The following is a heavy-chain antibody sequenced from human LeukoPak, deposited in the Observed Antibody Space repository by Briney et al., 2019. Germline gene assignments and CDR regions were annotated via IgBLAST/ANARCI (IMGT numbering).Heavy chain of an antibody. V-gene: IGHV4-31*03. Sequence: SQTLSLTCTVSGGSISSGGYYWSWIRQHPGKGLEWIGYIYYSGSTYYNPSLKSRVTISVDTSKNQFSLKLSSVTAADTAVYYCARVLVGTTVTTLPPGWFDPWGQGTLVTVSS. J-gene: IGHJ5*02. CDR3: ARVLVGTTVTTLPPGWFDP. CDR1: GGSISSGGYY. CDR2: IYYSGST. D-gene: IGHD4-17*01.